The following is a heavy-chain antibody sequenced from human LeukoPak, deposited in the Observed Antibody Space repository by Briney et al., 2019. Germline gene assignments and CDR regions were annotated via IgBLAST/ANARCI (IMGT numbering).Heavy chain of an antibody. D-gene: IGHD2/OR15-2a*01. Sequence: SETLSLTCTVSGGSVSSGSYYWSWIRQPPGKGLEWIGYIYYSGSSNYNPSLKSRVTISVDTSKNQFSMWLSSVIAADTAVYYCATVVRSWDYFDYWGQGTLVTVSS. CDR2: IYYSGSS. CDR1: GGSVSSGSYY. CDR3: ATVVRSWDYFDY. J-gene: IGHJ4*02. V-gene: IGHV4-61*01.